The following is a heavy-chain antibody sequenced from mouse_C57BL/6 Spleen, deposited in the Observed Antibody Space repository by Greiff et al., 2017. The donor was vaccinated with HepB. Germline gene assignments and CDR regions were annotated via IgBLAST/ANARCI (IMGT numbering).Heavy chain of an antibody. D-gene: IGHD2-1*01. CDR1: GYSITSGYY. CDR2: ISYDGSN. V-gene: IGHV3-6*01. Sequence: EVKLQESGPGLVKPSQSLSLTCSVTGYSITSGYYWNWIRQFPGNKLEWMGYISYDGSNNYNPSLNNRISITRDTSKNQFFLKLNAVTTEDTATYYWARRDYGNPLDYWGQGTTLTVSS. J-gene: IGHJ2*01. CDR3: ARRDYGNPLDY.